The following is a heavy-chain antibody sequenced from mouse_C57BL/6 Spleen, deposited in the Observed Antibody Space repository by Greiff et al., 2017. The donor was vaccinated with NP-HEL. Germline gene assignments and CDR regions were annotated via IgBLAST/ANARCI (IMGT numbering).Heavy chain of an antibody. CDR1: GYTFTSYW. D-gene: IGHD1-1*01. Sequence: QVQLQQPGAELVKPGASVKLSCKASGYTFTSYWMHWVKQRPGQGLEWIGMIHPNSGSTNYNEKFKSKATLTVDKSSSTAYMQLSSLTSEDSAVYYCARGLVMTTVVGGAYWGQGTLVTVSA. V-gene: IGHV1-64*01. CDR3: ARGLVMTTVVGGAY. J-gene: IGHJ3*01. CDR2: IHPNSGST.